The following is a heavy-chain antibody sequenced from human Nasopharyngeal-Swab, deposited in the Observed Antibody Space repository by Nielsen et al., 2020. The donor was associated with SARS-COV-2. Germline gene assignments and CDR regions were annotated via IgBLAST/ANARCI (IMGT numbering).Heavy chain of an antibody. J-gene: IGHJ4*02. Sequence: GESLKISCEASGFRFSSYSLHWVRQAPGKGLEWVSSIRSSGSFISYADSVKGRFTISRDNAKNSLYLQMNSLRAEDTAIYFCARELYCAGNCPPDYWGQGTPVTVSS. CDR2: IRSSGSFI. CDR3: ARELYCAGNCPPDY. CDR1: GFRFSSYS. D-gene: IGHD2-21*02. V-gene: IGHV3-21*01.